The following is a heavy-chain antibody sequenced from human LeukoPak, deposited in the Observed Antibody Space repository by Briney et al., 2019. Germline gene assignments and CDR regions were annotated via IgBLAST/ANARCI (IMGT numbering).Heavy chain of an antibody. CDR3: AKGKGTAMVTYYFDY. CDR1: GFTFSSYA. CDR2: ISGSVGST. V-gene: IGHV3-23*01. J-gene: IGHJ4*02. Sequence: GGSLRLSCAASGFTFSSYAMAWVRQAPGKGLAGVSAISGSVGSTYYADSVRGRFTISRDTSKNTLYLQMNSLRAEDTAVYYCAKGKGTAMVTYYFDYWGQGTLVTVSS. D-gene: IGHD5-18*01.